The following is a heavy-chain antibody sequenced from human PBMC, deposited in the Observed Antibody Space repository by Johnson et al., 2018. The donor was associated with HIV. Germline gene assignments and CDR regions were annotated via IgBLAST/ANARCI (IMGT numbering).Heavy chain of an antibody. D-gene: IGHD5-18*01. CDR3: VRSIQLWLPGAFDI. CDR1: GFTFSSYA. V-gene: IGHV3-23*04. Sequence: VQLVESGGGLVQPGGSLRLSCAASGFTFSSYAMSWVRQAPGKGLEWVSAIRGRGGSTYYADSVKGRFTISRDNSKNTLYLQRNSLRAEDTAVYYCVRSIQLWLPGAFDIWDQGTMVTVSS. CDR2: IRGRGGST. J-gene: IGHJ3*02.